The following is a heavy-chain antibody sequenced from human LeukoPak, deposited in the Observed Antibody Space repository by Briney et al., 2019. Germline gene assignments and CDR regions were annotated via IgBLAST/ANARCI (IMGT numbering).Heavy chain of an antibody. Sequence: PSETLSLTCTVSGGSISSGDYYWSWIRQPPGKGLEWIGYIYYSGSTYYNPSLKSRVTISVDTSKNQFSLKLSSVTAADTAAYYCARAPYARYYYGMDVWGQGTTVTVSS. V-gene: IGHV4-30-4*01. CDR1: GGSISSGDYY. D-gene: IGHD4-17*01. CDR3: ARAPYARYYYGMDV. CDR2: IYYSGST. J-gene: IGHJ6*02.